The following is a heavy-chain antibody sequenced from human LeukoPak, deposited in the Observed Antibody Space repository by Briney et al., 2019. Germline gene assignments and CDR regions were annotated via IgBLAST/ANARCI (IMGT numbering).Heavy chain of an antibody. CDR2: ISYDGSNK. J-gene: IGHJ4*02. V-gene: IGHV3-30*18. CDR3: AKDDGSGSYYKGYFDY. Sequence: PGRSLRLSCAASGFTVSSYGIHWVRQAPGKGLEWVAVISYDGSNKYYADSVKGRFTISRDNSKNTLYLQMNSLRAEDTAVYYCAKDDGSGSYYKGYFDYWGQGTLVTVSS. CDR1: GFTVSSYG. D-gene: IGHD3-10*01.